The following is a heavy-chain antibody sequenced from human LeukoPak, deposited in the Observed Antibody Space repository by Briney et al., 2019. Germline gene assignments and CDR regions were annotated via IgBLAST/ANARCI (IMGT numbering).Heavy chain of an antibody. V-gene: IGHV3-9*01. D-gene: IGHD2-15*01. J-gene: IGHJ4*02. CDR3: ARDPHTSGLHCSGGSCYSG. Sequence: GGSLRLSCAASGFTFDDYAMHWVRQAPGKGLEWVSGISWNSGSIGYADSVKGRFTISRDNSKNTLYLQMNSLRAEDTAVYYCARDPHTSGLHCSGGSCYSGWGQGTLVTVSS. CDR2: ISWNSGSI. CDR1: GFTFDDYA.